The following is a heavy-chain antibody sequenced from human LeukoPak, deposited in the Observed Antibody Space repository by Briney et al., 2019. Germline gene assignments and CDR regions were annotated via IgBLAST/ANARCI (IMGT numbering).Heavy chain of an antibody. CDR2: IKADGSDK. D-gene: IGHD2-2*01. J-gene: IGHJ3*02. Sequence: AGGSLRLSCAASGFSFNNYWMSWLRQAPGKGPEWMANIKADGSDKYYVDSVKGRSTISRDNAKNSLYLQMNSLRAEDTAVYYCARDVRSASQYDPFDIWGQGTMVTVSS. CDR1: GFSFNNYW. CDR3: ARDVRSASQYDPFDI. V-gene: IGHV3-7*01.